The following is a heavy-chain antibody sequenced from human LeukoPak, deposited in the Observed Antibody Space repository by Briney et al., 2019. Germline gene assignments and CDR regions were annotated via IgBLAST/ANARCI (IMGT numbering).Heavy chain of an antibody. V-gene: IGHV1-2*04. D-gene: IGHD5-18*01. CDR2: INPNSGGT. CDR1: GYTFTGYY. CDR3: ARPGGYSYGYFDY. J-gene: IGHJ4*02. Sequence: ASVKVSCKASGYTFTGYYMHWVRQAPGQGLEWVGWINPNSGGTNYAQKFQGWVTMTRDTSISTAYMELSRLRSDDTAVYYCARPGGYSYGYFDYWGQGTLVTVSS.